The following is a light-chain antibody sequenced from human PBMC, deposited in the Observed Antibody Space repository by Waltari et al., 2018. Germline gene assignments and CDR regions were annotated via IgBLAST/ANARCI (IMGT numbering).Light chain of an antibody. CDR2: AAS. CDR1: QYIRNW. J-gene: IGKJ4*01. V-gene: IGKV1-12*01. CDR3: QQTYSFPLT. Sequence: DIKMTQSPSSVSASVGDRVPITCRASQYIRNWLAWYQQKPGKAPELLISAASTLQSGVPSRFSGSGSGTDFTLTISSLQPEDFATYYCQQTYSFPLTFGGGTKVEIK.